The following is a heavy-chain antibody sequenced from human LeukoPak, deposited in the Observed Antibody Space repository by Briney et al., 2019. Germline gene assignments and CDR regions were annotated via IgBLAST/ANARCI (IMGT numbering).Heavy chain of an antibody. J-gene: IGHJ4*02. Sequence: GGSLRLSCAASGFTFSSYAMVWVRQAPGKGLEWVSSISHGSSYIYYADSVKGRFTISRDNAENSLYLQMNSLRAEDTAVYYCARGPKYIASTGPHYFDYWGQGTLVTVSS. CDR2: ISHGSSYI. D-gene: IGHD1-1*01. V-gene: IGHV3-21*01. CDR3: ARGPKYIASTGPHYFDY. CDR1: GFTFSSYA.